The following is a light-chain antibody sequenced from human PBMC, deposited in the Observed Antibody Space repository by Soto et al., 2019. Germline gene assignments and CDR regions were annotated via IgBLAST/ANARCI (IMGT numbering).Light chain of an antibody. CDR1: STDVGGYNF. J-gene: IGLJ2*01. CDR3: SSYAGRIPVA. Sequence: QSALTQPPSASGSPGQSVTISCTGASTDVGGYNFVSWYQQHPGKAPQLMIYDVTQRPSGVPDRFSGSKSGNTASLTGSVLQGDEEADYYCSSYAGRIPVAFGGGTKLTVL. CDR2: DVT. V-gene: IGLV2-8*01.